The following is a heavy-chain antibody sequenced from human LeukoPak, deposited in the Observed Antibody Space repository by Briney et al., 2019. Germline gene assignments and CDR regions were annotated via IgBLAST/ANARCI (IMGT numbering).Heavy chain of an antibody. D-gene: IGHD3-10*01. V-gene: IGHV3-21*04. J-gene: IGHJ4*02. CDR2: ISSSSSYI. CDR1: GFTFSSYS. CDR3: AKDGPLLWFGESNIFDY. Sequence: PGGSLRLSWAASGFTFSSYSMNWVRQAPGKGLEWVSSISSSSSYIYYADSVKGRFTISRDNAKNSLYLQMNSLRAEDTPVYYCAKDGPLLWFGESNIFDYWGQGPLVTVSS.